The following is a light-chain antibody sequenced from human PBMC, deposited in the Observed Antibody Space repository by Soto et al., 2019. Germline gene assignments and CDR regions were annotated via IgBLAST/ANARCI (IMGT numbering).Light chain of an antibody. CDR3: QQLESYPST. CDR2: DAS. J-gene: IGKJ4*01. CDR1: QSVSSY. V-gene: IGKV3-11*01. Sequence: IVLTQSPATLSLSPGERATLSCRASQSVSSYLAWYQQKPGQAPRLLIYDASNRATGIPARFSGSGSGTDFTLTISSLQPEDFATYYCQQLESYPSTFGGGTKVDI.